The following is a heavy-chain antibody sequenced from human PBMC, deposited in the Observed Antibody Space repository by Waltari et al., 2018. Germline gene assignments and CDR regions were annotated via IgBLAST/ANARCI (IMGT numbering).Heavy chain of an antibody. CDR3: ARGYCRGVICYFDF. CDR1: ALPFPANV. V-gene: IGHV3-21*01. J-gene: IGHJ4*02. Sequence: EVQLVESGGGLVKPGGSLRLPCAASALPFPANVMNWVRQAPGQGLEWVSSISSTTRYIYYADSVKGRFTISRDNAKNSLSLQMNSLRAEDTAVYYCARGYCRGVICYFDFWGQGTLVTVSS. CDR2: ISSTTRYI. D-gene: IGHD2-15*01.